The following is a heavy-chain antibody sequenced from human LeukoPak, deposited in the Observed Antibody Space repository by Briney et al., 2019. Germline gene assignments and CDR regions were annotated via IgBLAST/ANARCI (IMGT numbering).Heavy chain of an antibody. Sequence: GGSLRLSCAASGFTVSSNYMSWVRQAPGKGLEWVSVIYRGCSTYYADSVKGRFTISRHNSKNTLYLQMNSLRAEDTALYYCARESGLLGDYWGQGTLVTVSS. CDR1: GFTVSSNY. D-gene: IGHD3-22*01. CDR3: ARESGLLGDY. J-gene: IGHJ4*02. CDR2: IYRGCST. V-gene: IGHV3-53*04.